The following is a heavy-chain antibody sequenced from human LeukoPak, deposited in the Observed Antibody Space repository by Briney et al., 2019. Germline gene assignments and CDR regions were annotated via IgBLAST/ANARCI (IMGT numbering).Heavy chain of an antibody. CDR3: ATGRFPRRGYSYEPDAFDI. CDR1: GYTFTSYY. J-gene: IGHJ3*02. Sequence: GASVKVSCKASGYTFTSYYMHWVRQAPGQGLEWMGLINPSGGSTSYAQKFQGRVTMTRDTSTSTVYMELSSLRSEDTAVYYCATGRFPRRGYSYEPDAFDIWGQGTMVTVSS. CDR2: INPSGGST. D-gene: IGHD5-18*01. V-gene: IGHV1-46*01.